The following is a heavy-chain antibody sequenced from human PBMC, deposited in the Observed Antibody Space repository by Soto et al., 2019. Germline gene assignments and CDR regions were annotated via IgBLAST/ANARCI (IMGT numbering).Heavy chain of an antibody. V-gene: IGHV3-21*01. Sequence: GGSLRLSCAASGFTFSSYSMNWVRQAPGKGLEWVSSISSSSSYIYYADSVKGRFTISRDNAKNSLYLQMNSLRAEDTAVYYCARTSSTISPSGAAAGPGYFQQWGQGTMVTSPQ. J-gene: IGHJ1*01. CDR3: ARTSSTISPSGAAAGPGYFQQ. CDR2: ISSSSSYI. D-gene: IGHD6-13*01. CDR1: GFTFSSYS.